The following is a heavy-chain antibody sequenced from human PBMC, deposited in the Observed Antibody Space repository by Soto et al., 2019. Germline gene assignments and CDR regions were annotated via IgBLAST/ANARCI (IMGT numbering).Heavy chain of an antibody. CDR2: INAGNGNI. CDR3: ARLRVDIWSAAFFDH. V-gene: IGHV1-3*01. CDR1: GYTFTTFV. D-gene: IGHD3-3*01. J-gene: IGHJ4*02. Sequence: QVQLVQSGAEVKKPGASVKVSCKTSGYTFTTFVMHWVRQAPGQSLEWMGYINAGNGNIKYAQKFQDRVTITRDTSARTVYMELSRLTSEDTAIYYCARLRVDIWSAAFFDHWGQGTLVTVSS.